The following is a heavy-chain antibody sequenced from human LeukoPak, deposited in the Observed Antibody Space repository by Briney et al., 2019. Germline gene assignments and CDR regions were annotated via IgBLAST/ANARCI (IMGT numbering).Heavy chain of an antibody. Sequence: GGSLRLSCVVSGFTFSSYNMNWVRQAPGKGLEWVSSISTSNNYIYYADSVTGRFTISRDNAKNSLYPQMNSLRAEDTAVYYCARSTAMHYYYYYMDVWGKGTTVTVSS. V-gene: IGHV3-21*01. J-gene: IGHJ6*03. D-gene: IGHD5-18*01. CDR3: ARSTAMHYYYYYMDV. CDR1: GFTFSSYN. CDR2: ISTSNNYI.